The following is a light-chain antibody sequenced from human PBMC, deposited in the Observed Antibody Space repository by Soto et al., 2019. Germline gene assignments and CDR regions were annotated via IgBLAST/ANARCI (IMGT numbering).Light chain of an antibody. CDR2: EVS. V-gene: IGLV2-14*01. Sequence: QSALAQPSSVSGSPGQSITISCTVTSTDVGGYNYVSWYQHHPGKGPKLIIYEVSNRPSGVSDRFSGSKSGNTASLTISGLQAEDEADYYCCSYAGSNNYVSGTGTKVTVL. CDR3: CSYAGSNNYV. J-gene: IGLJ1*01. CDR1: STDVGGYNY.